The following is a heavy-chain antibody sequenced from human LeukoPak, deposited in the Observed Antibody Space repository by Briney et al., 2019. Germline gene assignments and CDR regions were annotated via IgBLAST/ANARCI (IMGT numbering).Heavy chain of an antibody. V-gene: IGHV4-59*01. Sequence: SETLSLTCTVSGGSISRYYWTWIRQPPGKGLEWIGYMFYSGSSNYNPSLKSRVTMSVDTSKNQFSLKLSSVTAADTAVYYCARVIGPPADYFDYGGRGPLVPVSS. J-gene: IGHJ4*02. CDR1: GGSISRYY. CDR3: ARVIGPPADYFDY. CDR2: MFYSGSS. D-gene: IGHD2-2*01.